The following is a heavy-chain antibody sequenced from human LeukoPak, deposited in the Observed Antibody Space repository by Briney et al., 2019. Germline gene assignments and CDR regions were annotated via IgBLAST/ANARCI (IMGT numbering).Heavy chain of an antibody. CDR1: GFTFSDYY. Sequence: PGRSLRLSXAASGFTFSDYYMSWVRQAPGKGLEWVGFIRSKAYGVTTEHAASVKGRFTISRDDSKSIAYLQMNSLKTEDTAVYYCSRADYYGSGSPISLDVWGKGTTVTVSS. J-gene: IGHJ6*04. V-gene: IGHV3-49*04. CDR3: SRADYYGSGSPISLDV. D-gene: IGHD3-10*01. CDR2: IRSKAYGVTT.